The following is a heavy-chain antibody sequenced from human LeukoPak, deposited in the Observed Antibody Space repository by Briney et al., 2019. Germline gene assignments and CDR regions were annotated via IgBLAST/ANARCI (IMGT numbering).Heavy chain of an antibody. D-gene: IGHD3-22*01. CDR2: INHRGST. V-gene: IGHV4-38-2*02. CDR1: DYSISSGYY. J-gene: IGHJ4*02. Sequence: SETLSLTCTVSDYSISSGYYWGWIRQPPGKGLEWIGSINHRGSTYYSPSLKSRVTISVDTSKNQFFLKLTSVTAADTAVYYCARDRKYHDSWDQGTLVTVSS. CDR3: ARDRKYHDS.